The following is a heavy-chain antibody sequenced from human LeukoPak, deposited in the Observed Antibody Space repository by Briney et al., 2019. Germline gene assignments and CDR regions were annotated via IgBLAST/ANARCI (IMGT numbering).Heavy chain of an antibody. Sequence: SETLSLTCAVSGYSISSGYYWGWIRQPPGKGLEWIGSIYHSGSTYYNPSLKSRVTISVDTSKNQFSLKLSSVTAADTAVYYCARVDSRWFDPWGQGTLVTASS. J-gene: IGHJ5*02. CDR2: IYHSGST. CDR1: GYSISSGYY. V-gene: IGHV4-38-2*01. D-gene: IGHD4-11*01. CDR3: ARVDSRWFDP.